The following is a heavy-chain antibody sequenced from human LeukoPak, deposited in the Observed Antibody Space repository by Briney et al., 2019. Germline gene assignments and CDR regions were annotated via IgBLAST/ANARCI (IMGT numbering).Heavy chain of an antibody. CDR3: ARGGSMVVAIGRGTFDY. CDR2: ISTYNGNT. J-gene: IGHJ4*02. V-gene: IGHV1-18*01. CDR1: GYTFTSYG. Sequence: ASVKVSCKASGYTFTSYGISWVQQAPGQGLEWMGWISTYNGNTNYAQKLQGRVTMTTDTSTNTPNMELRSLRLDDTAVYDWARGGSMVVAIGRGTFDYWGQGTLVTVSS. D-gene: IGHD2-21*01.